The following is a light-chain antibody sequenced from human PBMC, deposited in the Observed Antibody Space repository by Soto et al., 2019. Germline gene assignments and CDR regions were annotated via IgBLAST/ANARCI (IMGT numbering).Light chain of an antibody. CDR2: GAS. V-gene: IGKV2-30*01. J-gene: IGKJ1*01. CDR3: HQYGSSPPRT. Sequence: DVVMTQSPLSLPVTLGQPAAISCKSSQSLVYSDGNTFLTWFQQRPGQSPRRLIYGASTRATGIPDRFSGSGSGTDFTLTISRLEPEDFAVYYCHQYGSSPPRTFGQGTKVDI. CDR1: QSLVYSDGNTF.